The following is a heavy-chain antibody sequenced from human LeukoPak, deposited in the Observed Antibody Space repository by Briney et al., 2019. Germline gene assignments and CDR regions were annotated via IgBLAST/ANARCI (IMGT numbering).Heavy chain of an antibody. J-gene: IGHJ4*02. CDR1: GFTFSSYA. Sequence: PGGSLRLSCAASGFTFSSYAMNWVRQAPGKGLEWVSVIYSGGSTYYADSVKGRFTISRHNSKNTLYLQMNSLRAEDTAVYYCARGWESSHWGQGTLVTVSS. CDR2: IYSGGST. V-gene: IGHV3-53*04. D-gene: IGHD1-26*01. CDR3: ARGWESSH.